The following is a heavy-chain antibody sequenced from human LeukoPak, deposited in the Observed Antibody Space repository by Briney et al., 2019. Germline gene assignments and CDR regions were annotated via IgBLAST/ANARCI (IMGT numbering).Heavy chain of an antibody. V-gene: IGHV4-34*01. D-gene: IGHD2-15*01. CDR1: GVSLNSYY. Sequence: SETLYLACAVYGVSLNSYYWSWVRQPPGAGLEWIGEIYESGTTEYNPSLKSRVTISMVPSKQQFSLSLSSVTAADTAVYYCARGAWATRLGSWGLGTPVIVSS. J-gene: IGHJ4*02. CDR3: ARGAWATRLGS. CDR2: IYESGTT.